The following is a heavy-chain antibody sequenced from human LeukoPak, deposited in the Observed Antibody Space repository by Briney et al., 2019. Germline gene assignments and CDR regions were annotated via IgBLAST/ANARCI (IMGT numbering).Heavy chain of an antibody. CDR2: IYYSGTT. D-gene: IGHD3-3*01. J-gene: IGHJ4*02. V-gene: IGHV4-59*01. Sequence: PSETLSLTCTVSGGSISSYYWSWMRQPPGKGLEWIGYIYYSGTTNYNPSLKSRVTISVDTSKNQISLKLSSVTAADTAVYYCARADDDLRGLDYYFDYWGQGTLVTVSS. CDR3: ARADDDLRGLDYYFDY. CDR1: GGSISSYY.